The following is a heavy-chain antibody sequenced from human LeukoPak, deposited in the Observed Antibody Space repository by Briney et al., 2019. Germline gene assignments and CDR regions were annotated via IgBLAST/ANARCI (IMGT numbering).Heavy chain of an antibody. CDR2: ISGRSDNT. J-gene: IGHJ6*02. Sequence: GASLRLYCAASGFIFSNYAMYWVRQAPGKGLEWVSAISGRSDNTYYADSVKGRFTLSRDNSKNTLYLQMISLRADDTAVYYCAKSGEVLRTTYYGMDVWGQGTTVTVSS. CDR1: GFIFSNYA. D-gene: IGHD2/OR15-2a*01. V-gene: IGHV3-23*01. CDR3: AKSGEVLRTTYYGMDV.